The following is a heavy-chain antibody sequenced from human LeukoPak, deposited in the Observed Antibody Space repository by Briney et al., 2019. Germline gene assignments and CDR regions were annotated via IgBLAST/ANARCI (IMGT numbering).Heavy chain of an antibody. J-gene: IGHJ3*02. CDR1: GYTFTNYY. V-gene: IGHV1-46*01. Sequence: ASVKVSCKASGYTFTNYYIHWVRQAPGQGLEWMGLINPGGDNTDYAQNFQGRVTMTRDTSTSSVYMGLSSLRSEDTAVYYCARIRDGYNDAYDIWGQGTMVTVSS. CDR2: INPGGDNT. CDR3: ARIRDGYNDAYDI. D-gene: IGHD5-24*01.